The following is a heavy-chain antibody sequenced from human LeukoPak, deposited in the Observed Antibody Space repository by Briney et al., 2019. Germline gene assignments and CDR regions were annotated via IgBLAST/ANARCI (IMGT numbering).Heavy chain of an antibody. J-gene: IGHJ3*02. Sequence: ASVKVSCKASGYTFTSYYMHWVRQAPGQGLEWMGIINPCGGSTSYAQKFQGRITMTRDTSTSTVYMELSSLRSEDTAVYYCARGVQQLVERRLDAFDIWGQGTMVTVSS. CDR3: ARGVQQLVERRLDAFDI. V-gene: IGHV1-46*01. CDR2: INPCGGST. CDR1: GYTFTSYY. D-gene: IGHD6-6*01.